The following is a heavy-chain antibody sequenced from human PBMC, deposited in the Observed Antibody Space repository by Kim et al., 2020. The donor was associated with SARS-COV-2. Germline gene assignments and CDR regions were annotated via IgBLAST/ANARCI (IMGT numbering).Heavy chain of an antibody. J-gene: IGHJ6*02. CDR2: ISWNGGST. CDR1: GFAFDDYG. Sequence: GGSLRLSCAASGFAFDDYGVSWVRQVPGKGLEWVSGISWNGGSTGYADSVKGRFTISRDNAKNSLYLQMNSLRVEDTALYLCARATLTTGQYYYGMDVWGQGTTVTVSS. CDR3: ARATLTTGQYYYGMDV. V-gene: IGHV3-20*01. D-gene: IGHD4-17*01.